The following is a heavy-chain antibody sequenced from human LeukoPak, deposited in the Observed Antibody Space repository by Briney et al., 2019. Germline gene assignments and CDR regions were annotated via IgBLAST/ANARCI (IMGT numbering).Heavy chain of an antibody. CDR3: AKAPTYYYDSSGYYWPNDAFDI. CDR1: GGSISSYY. Sequence: SETLSLTCTVSGGSISSYYWSWIRQPPGKGMEWIGYIYYSWSTNYNPSLKSRVTISVDTSKNQFSLKLSSVTAADTAVYYCAKAPTYYYDSSGYYWPNDAFDIWGQGTMVTVSS. J-gene: IGHJ3*02. V-gene: IGHV4-59*08. CDR2: IYYSWST. D-gene: IGHD3-22*01.